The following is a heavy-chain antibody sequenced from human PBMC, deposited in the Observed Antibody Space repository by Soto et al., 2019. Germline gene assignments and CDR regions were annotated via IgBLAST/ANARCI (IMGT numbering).Heavy chain of an antibody. Sequence: ASVKVSCKASGYTFTSYGISWVRQAPGQGLEWMGWISAYNGNTNYAQKLQGRVTMTTDTSTSTAYMELRSLRSDDTAVYYCARTTGIAAAGTKLDWFDPWGQGTLVTAS. J-gene: IGHJ5*02. V-gene: IGHV1-18*01. D-gene: IGHD6-13*01. CDR1: GYTFTSYG. CDR2: ISAYNGNT. CDR3: ARTTGIAAAGTKLDWFDP.